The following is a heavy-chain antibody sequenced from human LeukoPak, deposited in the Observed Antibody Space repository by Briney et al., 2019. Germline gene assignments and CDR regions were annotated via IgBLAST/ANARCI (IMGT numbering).Heavy chain of an antibody. V-gene: IGHV4-31*03. CDR1: GGSISSGGYY. CDR3: ARHDTGYSYDSHVYSLFDF. Sequence: SETLSLTCTVSGGSISSGGYYWSWIRQHPGKGLEWIGYIYYSGSTYYNPSLKSRVTISVDTSKNQFSLKLSSVTAADTATYYCARHDTGYSYDSHVYSLFDFWGQGTLVTVSS. CDR2: IYYSGST. J-gene: IGHJ4*02. D-gene: IGHD3-22*01.